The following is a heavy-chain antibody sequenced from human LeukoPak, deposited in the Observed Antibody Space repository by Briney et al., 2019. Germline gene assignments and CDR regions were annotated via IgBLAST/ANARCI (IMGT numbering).Heavy chain of an antibody. CDR3: ARGDDYYDSSGYFDY. J-gene: IGHJ4*02. Sequence: GGSLRLSCAASGFTISDYYMSWIRQAPGKGLEWVSYISSSGSTIYYADSVKGRFTISRDNAKNSLYLQMNSLRAEDTAVYYCARGDDYYDSSGYFDYWGQGTLVTVSS. D-gene: IGHD3-22*01. CDR2: ISSSGSTI. CDR1: GFTISDYY. V-gene: IGHV3-11*01.